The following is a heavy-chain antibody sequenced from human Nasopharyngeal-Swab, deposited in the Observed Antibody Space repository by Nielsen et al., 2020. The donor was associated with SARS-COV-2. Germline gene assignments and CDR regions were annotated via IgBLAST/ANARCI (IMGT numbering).Heavy chain of an antibody. D-gene: IGHD3-16*01. CDR2: ISYDGSNK. V-gene: IGHV3-30*04. J-gene: IGHJ3*02. Sequence: GGSLRLSCAASGFTFSSYAMHWVRQAPGKGLGWVAVISYDGSNKYYADSVKGRFTTSRDNSKNTLYLQMNSLRAEDTAVYYCARGGGYVDAFDIWGQGTMVTVSS. CDR1: GFTFSSYA. CDR3: ARGGGYVDAFDI.